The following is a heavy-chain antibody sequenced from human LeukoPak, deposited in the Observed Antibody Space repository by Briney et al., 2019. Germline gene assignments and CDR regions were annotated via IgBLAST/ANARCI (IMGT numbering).Heavy chain of an antibody. Sequence: ASVKVSCKASGGTFSSYAISWVRQAPGQGLEWMGRIIPILGIANYAQKFQGRVTITADKSTSTAYMELSSLRSEDTTVYYCARAGDYYDSSGYYRDYWGQGTLVTVSS. CDR2: IIPILGIA. V-gene: IGHV1-69*04. D-gene: IGHD3-22*01. J-gene: IGHJ4*02. CDR3: ARAGDYYDSSGYYRDY. CDR1: GGTFSSYA.